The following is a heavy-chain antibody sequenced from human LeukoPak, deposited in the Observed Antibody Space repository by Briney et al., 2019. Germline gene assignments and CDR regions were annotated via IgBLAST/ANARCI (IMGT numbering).Heavy chain of an antibody. CDR3: GRQVIVVGNFDY. D-gene: IGHD3-22*01. CDR1: GGSISSYY. CDR2: IYDSGST. J-gene: IGHJ4*02. Sequence: PSETLSLTCTVSGGSISSYYRSWIRQAPGKGLEWIAYIYDSGSTNYNPSLKSRGTISVDTSNKQCSLKLRSVTAADTAVYYCGRQVIVVGNFDYWGQGTLVTVSS. V-gene: IGHV4-59*08.